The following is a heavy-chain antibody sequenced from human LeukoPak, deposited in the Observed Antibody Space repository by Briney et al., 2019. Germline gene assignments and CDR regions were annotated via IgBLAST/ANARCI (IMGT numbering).Heavy chain of an antibody. V-gene: IGHV4-39*01. CDR2: IYFSGST. CDR3: ARLSHYCGSGRIDY. Sequence: PSETLSLTCTVSAGSISSSTYYWGWIRQPPGKGLEWIGTIYFSGSTYYNPSLKSRITISVDMSKNQFSLKVSSVTAADTAVYYCARLSHYCGSGRIDYWGQGTLVTVSS. D-gene: IGHD3-10*01. CDR1: AGSISSSTYY. J-gene: IGHJ4*02.